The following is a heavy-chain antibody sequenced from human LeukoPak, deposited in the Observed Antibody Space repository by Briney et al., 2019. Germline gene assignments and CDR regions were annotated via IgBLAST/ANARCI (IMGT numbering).Heavy chain of an antibody. J-gene: IGHJ5*02. CDR2: MNPNSGNT. Sequence: ASVTVSCKASGYTFTSCDINWVRQATGQGLEWMGWMNPNSGNTGYAQKFQGRVTMTRNTSISTAYMELSSLRSEDTAVYYCARNRAMVRGVIFRWFDPWGQGTLVTVSS. D-gene: IGHD3-10*01. V-gene: IGHV1-8*01. CDR1: GYTFTSCD. CDR3: ARNRAMVRGVIFRWFDP.